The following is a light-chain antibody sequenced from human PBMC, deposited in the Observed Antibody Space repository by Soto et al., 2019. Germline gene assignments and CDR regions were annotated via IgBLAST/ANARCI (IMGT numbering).Light chain of an antibody. CDR3: QSFDSSLGNSWL. Sequence: QSVLTQPPSVSGAPGQRVTISCTGGRSNIGAGYEVHWYQHLPGTAPKLLIYGVTNRPSGVPDRFSGSRSGTSASLAITGLQADDEGDYYCQSFDSSLGNSWLFGGGTKLTVL. CDR2: GVT. J-gene: IGLJ3*02. CDR1: RSNIGAGYE. V-gene: IGLV1-40*01.